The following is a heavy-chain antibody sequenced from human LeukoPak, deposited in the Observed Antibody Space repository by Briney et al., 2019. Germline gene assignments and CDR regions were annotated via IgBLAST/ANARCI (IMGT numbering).Heavy chain of an antibody. CDR3: AKDANWNHGGGYMDV. J-gene: IGHJ6*03. Sequence: AGGSLRLSCAASGFTFSSYAMSWVRQAPGKGLEWVSAISGSGGSTYYADSVKGRFTISRDNSENTLYLQMNSLRAEDTAVYYCAKDANWNHGGGYMDVWGKGTTVTVSS. V-gene: IGHV3-23*01. CDR2: ISGSGGST. CDR1: GFTFSSYA. D-gene: IGHD1-1*01.